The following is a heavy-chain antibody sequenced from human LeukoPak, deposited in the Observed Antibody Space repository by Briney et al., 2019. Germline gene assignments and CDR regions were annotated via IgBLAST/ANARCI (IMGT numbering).Heavy chain of an antibody. D-gene: IGHD1-26*01. CDR1: GFTFSSYA. J-gene: IGHJ6*02. Sequence: GRSLRLSCAASGFTFSSYAMHWVRQAPGKGLEWVAVISYDGSNKYYADSVKGRFTISRDNSKNTLYLQMNSLRAEDTAVYYCARDGVPVLVGATRAYYYYGMDVWGQGTTVTVSS. CDR2: ISYDGSNK. CDR3: ARDGVPVLVGATRAYYYYGMDV. V-gene: IGHV3-30*04.